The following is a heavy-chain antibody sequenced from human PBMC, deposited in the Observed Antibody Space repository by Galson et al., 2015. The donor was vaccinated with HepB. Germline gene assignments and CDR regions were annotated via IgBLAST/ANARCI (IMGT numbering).Heavy chain of an antibody. V-gene: IGHV1-69*13. CDR2: IIPIFGTA. CDR3: AGVFGSTWTTHHLDY. D-gene: IGHD6-13*01. CDR1: GGTFSSYA. J-gene: IGHJ4*01. Sequence: SVKVSCKASGGTFSSYAISWVRQAPGQGLEWMGGIIPIFGTANYAQKFQGRVTITADESTSTAYMELSSLRSEDTAVYYCAGVFGSTWTTHHLDYWGHGTLVTVSS.